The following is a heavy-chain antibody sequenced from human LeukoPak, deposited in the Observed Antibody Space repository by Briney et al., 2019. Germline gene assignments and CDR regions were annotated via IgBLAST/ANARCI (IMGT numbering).Heavy chain of an antibody. J-gene: IGHJ4*02. CDR1: GYSFTSYW. CDR2: IYPGDSDT. D-gene: IGHD2-15*01. Sequence: GESLKISCKGSGYSFTSYWIGWVRQMPGKGLEWMGIIYPGDSDTRYSPFFQGQVTISADKSISTAYLQWSSLKASDTAMYYCARGTITGYCSGGSCHVPFDYWGQGTLVTVSS. V-gene: IGHV5-51*01. CDR3: ARGTITGYCSGGSCHVPFDY.